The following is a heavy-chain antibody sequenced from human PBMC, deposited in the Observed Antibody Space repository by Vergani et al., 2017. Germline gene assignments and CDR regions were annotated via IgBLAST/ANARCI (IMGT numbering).Heavy chain of an antibody. V-gene: IGHV4-39*01. CDR3: ASGKYYSDSTSHFRGGYFDV. CDR2: IYNSGNG. CDR1: GDSIISRSYY. J-gene: IGHJ2*01. Sequence: QMQLQESGPGLVKASETLSLTCTVPGDSIISRSYYWGCIRQPPGKGLEWIGSIYNSGNGDSSSSLKSRVTISADTSKNQFSLRLTSVTAADTAVYYCASGKYYSDSTSHFRGGYFDVWGRGTLVTVPS. D-gene: IGHD3-16*01.